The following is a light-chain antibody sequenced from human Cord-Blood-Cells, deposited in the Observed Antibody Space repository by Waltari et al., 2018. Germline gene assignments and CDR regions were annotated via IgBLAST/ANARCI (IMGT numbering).Light chain of an antibody. J-gene: IGLJ2*01. CDR1: SSNIGAGYA. CDR3: QSYDSSLSGVV. CDR2: GNS. V-gene: IGLV1-40*01. Sequence: SVLTRLPSLSGAARLGVTIACVGISSNIGAGYAVHWYQQLPGTAPKLLIYGNSNRPSGVPDRFSGSKSGTSASLAITGLQAEDEADYYCQSYDSSLSGVVFGGGTKLTVL.